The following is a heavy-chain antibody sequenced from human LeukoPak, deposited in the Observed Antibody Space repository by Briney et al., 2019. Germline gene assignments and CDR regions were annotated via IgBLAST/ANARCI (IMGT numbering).Heavy chain of an antibody. D-gene: IGHD6-13*01. CDR1: GGSISSGGYY. CDR2: IYYSGST. V-gene: IGHV4-31*03. Sequence: SETLSLTCTVSGGSISSGGYYWSWIRQHPGKGLEWIGYIYYSGSTYYNPSLKSRVTISVDTSKNQFSLKLSSVTAADTAVYYCARGDSSSWYPLNYYYYGMDVWGQGTTVTVSS. J-gene: IGHJ6*02. CDR3: ARGDSSSWYPLNYYYYGMDV.